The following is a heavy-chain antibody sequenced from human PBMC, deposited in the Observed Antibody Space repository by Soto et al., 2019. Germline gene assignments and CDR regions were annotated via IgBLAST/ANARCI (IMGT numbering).Heavy chain of an antibody. Sequence: PVGSLRLSCAASGFTFSSYEMNWVRQAPGKGLEWVSYISSSGSTIYYADSVKGRFTISRDNAKNSLYLQMNSLRAEDTAVYYCARDGGYSYVLYYGMDVWGQGTTVTVSS. V-gene: IGHV3-48*03. CDR3: ARDGGYSYVLYYGMDV. CDR1: GFTFSSYE. D-gene: IGHD5-18*01. CDR2: ISSSGSTI. J-gene: IGHJ6*02.